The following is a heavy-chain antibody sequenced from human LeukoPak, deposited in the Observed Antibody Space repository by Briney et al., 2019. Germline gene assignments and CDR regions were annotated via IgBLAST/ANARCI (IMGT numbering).Heavy chain of an antibody. D-gene: IGHD3-3*01. V-gene: IGHV3-23*01. CDR2: ISGSGGST. Sequence: GGSLRLSCAASGFTFSSYAMSWVRQAPGKGLEWVSAISGSGGSTYYADSVKGRFTISRDNPKNTLYLQMNSLGAEDTAVYYCAKDGHDFWSGYFVPPEFDYWGQGTLVTVSS. CDR3: AKDGHDFWSGYFVPPEFDY. J-gene: IGHJ4*02. CDR1: GFTFSSYA.